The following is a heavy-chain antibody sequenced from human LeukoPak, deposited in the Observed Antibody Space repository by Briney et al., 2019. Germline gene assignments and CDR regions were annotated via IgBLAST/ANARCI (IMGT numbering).Heavy chain of an antibody. CDR1: GFTFSSYT. D-gene: IGHD2-2*01. Sequence: GGSLRLSCVASGFTFSSYTMNWVRQAPGKGLEWLSYISSSGSTIYYADSVKGRFTISRDNAKNSLYLQMNSLRAEDTAVYFCAKDVPAAYFDYWGQGTLVTVSS. CDR2: ISSSGSTI. CDR3: AKDVPAAYFDY. J-gene: IGHJ4*02. V-gene: IGHV3-48*04.